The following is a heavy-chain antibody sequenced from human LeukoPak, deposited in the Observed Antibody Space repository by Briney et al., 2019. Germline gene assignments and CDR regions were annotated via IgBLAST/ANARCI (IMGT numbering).Heavy chain of an antibody. Sequence: SETLSLTCTVSGGSLSSSSFYWGWVRQTPGKGLEWIGNVYYSGSTYYNPSLKSRVTISVDTSKNQFSLKLNSVTASDTAVYYCARLLVSRYYFDYWGQGTLVTVSS. D-gene: IGHD6-13*01. CDR2: VYYSGST. J-gene: IGHJ4*02. CDR3: ARLLVSRYYFDY. V-gene: IGHV4-39*01. CDR1: GGSLSSSSFY.